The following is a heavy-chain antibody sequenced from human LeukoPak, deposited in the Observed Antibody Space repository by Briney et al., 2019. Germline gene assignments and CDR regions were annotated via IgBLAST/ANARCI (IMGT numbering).Heavy chain of an antibody. CDR1: GGSISSSSYY. J-gene: IGHJ5*02. CDR2: IYYSGST. D-gene: IGHD3-10*01. V-gene: IGHV4-39*07. CDR3: ARSMWPTILRAAGFDP. Sequence: SETLSLTCTVSGGSISSSSYYWGWIRQPPGKGLEWIGSIYYSGSTYYNPSLKSRVTISVDTSKNQFSLKLSSVTAADTAAYYCARSMWPTILRAAGFDPWGQGTLVTVSS.